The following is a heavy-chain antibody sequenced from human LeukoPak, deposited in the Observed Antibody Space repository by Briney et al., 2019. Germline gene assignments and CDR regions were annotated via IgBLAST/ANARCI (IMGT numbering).Heavy chain of an antibody. J-gene: IGHJ4*02. CDR3: ARAEFSCGSWSNDY. V-gene: IGHV1-2*02. Sequence: GASVKISSKAAGYTFTGYYMHWVRHAPGQGPEWMGWINPISGGTKYAQKFQGRVTITTDTSSSTAYTQLCRLRSDATPAYYSARAEFSCGSWSNDYWGQGTLVTVSS. CDR2: INPISGGT. D-gene: IGHD2-15*01. CDR1: GYTFTGYY.